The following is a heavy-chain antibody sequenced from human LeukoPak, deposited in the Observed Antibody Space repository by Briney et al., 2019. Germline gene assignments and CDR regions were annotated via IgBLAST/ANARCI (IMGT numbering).Heavy chain of an antibody. Sequence: SVKVSCKASGGTFSSCAISWVRQAPGQGLEWMGRIIPILGIANYAQKFQGRVTITADKSTSTAYMELSSLRSEDTAVYYCARLYYDILTGYDRYFDYWGQGTLVTVSS. CDR2: IIPILGIA. J-gene: IGHJ4*02. CDR3: ARLYYDILTGYDRYFDY. V-gene: IGHV1-69*04. CDR1: GGTFSSCA. D-gene: IGHD3-9*01.